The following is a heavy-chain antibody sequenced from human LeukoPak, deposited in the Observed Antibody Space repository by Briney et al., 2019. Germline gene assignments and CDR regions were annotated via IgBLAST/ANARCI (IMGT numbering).Heavy chain of an antibody. Sequence: ASVKVSCKASGYTFVDINHYMHWVRQAPGQGLEWMGWINPNSGGTNYAQKFQGWVTMTRDTSISTAYMELSRLRSDDTAVYYCARAQCLPMVRGGRCWFDPWGQGTLVTVSS. J-gene: IGHJ5*02. CDR3: ARAQCLPMVRGGRCWFDP. V-gene: IGHV1-2*04. D-gene: IGHD3-10*01. CDR2: INPNSGGT. CDR1: GYTFVDINHY.